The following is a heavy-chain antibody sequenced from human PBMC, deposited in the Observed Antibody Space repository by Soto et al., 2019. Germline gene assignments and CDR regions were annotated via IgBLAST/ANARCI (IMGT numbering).Heavy chain of an antibody. D-gene: IGHD3-3*01. V-gene: IGHV3-9*01. Sequence: GGSLRLSCAASGFTFEDYAMNWVRQGPVKGLEWVSRISWNSGTMHYADSVKGRFTISRDNAKNSLYLEMNGLRVEDTGIYYCAKDRHRSGLGHWFDPWGQGTLVTVSS. CDR2: ISWNSGTM. CDR1: GFTFEDYA. J-gene: IGHJ5*02. CDR3: AKDRHRSGLGHWFDP.